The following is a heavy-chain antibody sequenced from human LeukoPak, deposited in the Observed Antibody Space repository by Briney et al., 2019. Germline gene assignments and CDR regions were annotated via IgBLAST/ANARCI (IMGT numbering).Heavy chain of an antibody. D-gene: IGHD5-18*01. J-gene: IGHJ3*02. Sequence: KPSETLSLTCTVSGGSIRSSYYYWGWIRQPPGKGLEWIGSIYYSGSTYYNPSLKSRVTISVDTSKNQFSLKLSSVTAADTAVYYCARSDTAMVFGAFDIWGQGTMVTVSS. CDR1: GGSIRSSYYY. CDR2: IYYSGST. V-gene: IGHV4-39*01. CDR3: ARSDTAMVFGAFDI.